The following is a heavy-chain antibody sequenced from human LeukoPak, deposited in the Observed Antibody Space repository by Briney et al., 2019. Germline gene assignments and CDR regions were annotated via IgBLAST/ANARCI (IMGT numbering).Heavy chain of an antibody. D-gene: IGHD6-13*01. CDR2: IHYSGST. Sequence: NTSETLSLTCTVSGGSISSRSYYWGWIRQPPGKGLEWIGSIHYSGSTYYNPSLKSRVTISVDTSKNQFSLKLSSVTAADTAVYYCARVYYSSSYDYWYFDLWGRGTLVTVSS. V-gene: IGHV4-39*07. CDR1: GGSISSRSYY. CDR3: ARVYYSSSYDYWYFDL. J-gene: IGHJ2*01.